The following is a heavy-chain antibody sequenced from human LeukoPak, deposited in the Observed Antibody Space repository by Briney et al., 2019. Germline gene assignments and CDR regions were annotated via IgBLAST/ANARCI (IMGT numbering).Heavy chain of an antibody. V-gene: IGHV4-34*09. Sequence: SETLSLTCAVYGGSFSGYYWSWIRQPPGKGLEWIGEINHSGSTNYNPSLKSRVTISVDTSKNQCSLKLSSVTAADTAVYYCAKDGLWYFDIWGRGTLVTVSS. J-gene: IGHJ2*01. CDR1: GGSFSGYY. D-gene: IGHD3-10*01. CDR2: INHSGST. CDR3: AKDGLWYFDI.